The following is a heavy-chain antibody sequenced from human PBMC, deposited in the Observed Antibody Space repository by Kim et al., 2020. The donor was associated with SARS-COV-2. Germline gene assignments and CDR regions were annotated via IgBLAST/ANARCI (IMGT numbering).Heavy chain of an antibody. CDR3: ARQGDSSGWYPLDYYYYYGMDV. D-gene: IGHD6-19*01. CDR2: IDPSDSYT. J-gene: IGHJ6*02. V-gene: IGHV5-10-1*01. Sequence: GESLKISCKGSGYSFTSYWISWVRQMPGKGLEWMGRIDPSDSYTNYSPSFQGHVTISADKSISTAYLQWSSLKASDTAMYYCARQGDSSGWYPLDYYYYYGMDVWGQGTTVTVS. CDR1: GYSFTSYW.